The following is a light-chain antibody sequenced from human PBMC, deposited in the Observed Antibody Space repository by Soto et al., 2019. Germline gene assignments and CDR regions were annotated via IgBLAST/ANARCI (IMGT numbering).Light chain of an antibody. CDR1: SSDVGGYNY. V-gene: IGLV2-8*01. J-gene: IGLJ2*01. Sequence: QSVLTQPPSASGSPGQSGTISCTGTSSDVGGYNYVSWNQQHPGKAPKLMIYEVSNRPSGVPDRFSGSKSGNTASLTVSGLKAEDEADYYCSSYAGSNNLGVFGGRTKLTVL. CDR3: SSYAGSNNLGV. CDR2: EVS.